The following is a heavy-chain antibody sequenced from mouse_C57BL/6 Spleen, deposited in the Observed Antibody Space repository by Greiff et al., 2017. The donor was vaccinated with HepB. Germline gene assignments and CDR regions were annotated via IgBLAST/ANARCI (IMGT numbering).Heavy chain of an antibody. CDR1: GFTFSSYA. D-gene: IGHD1-1*01. CDR3: ARDLITTDFDY. CDR2: ISDGGSYT. J-gene: IGHJ2*01. Sequence: EVQGVESGGGLVKPGGSLKLSCAASGFTFSSYAMSWVRQTPEKRLEWVATISDGGSYTYYPDNVKGRFTISRDNAKNNLYLQMSHLKSEDTAMYYCARDLITTDFDYWGQGTTLTVSS. V-gene: IGHV5-4*01.